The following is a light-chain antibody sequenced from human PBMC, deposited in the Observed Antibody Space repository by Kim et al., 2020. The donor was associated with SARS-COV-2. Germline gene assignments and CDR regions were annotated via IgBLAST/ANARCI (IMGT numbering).Light chain of an antibody. J-gene: IGLJ2*01. Sequence: ASVKLTCTLSSGHSNYAIAWHQQQPEKGPRYLMKLNSDGSHSKGDGIPDRFSGSSSGAERYLTISSLQSEDEADYYCQTWGTGIVVFGRDPADRP. V-gene: IGLV4-69*01. CDR2: LNSDGSH. CDR3: QTWGTGIVV. CDR1: SGHSNYA.